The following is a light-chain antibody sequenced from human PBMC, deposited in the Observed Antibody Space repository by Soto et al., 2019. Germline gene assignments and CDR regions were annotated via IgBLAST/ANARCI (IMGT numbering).Light chain of an antibody. V-gene: IGKV3-20*01. Sequence: EIVLTQSPGTLSLSPGERATLSCRASQSVNNNYLAWYQHKPGQSPRLLIYAASNRARGISDRFGGSGSGTDFTLTVSRLEPEDFAVYYCQQYGSAPWTVGQGTKVEI. CDR3: QQYGSAPWT. CDR1: QSVNNNY. CDR2: AAS. J-gene: IGKJ1*01.